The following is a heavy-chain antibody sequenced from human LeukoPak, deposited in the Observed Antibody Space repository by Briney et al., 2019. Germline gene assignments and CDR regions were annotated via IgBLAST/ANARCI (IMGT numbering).Heavy chain of an antibody. D-gene: IGHD3-3*01. CDR2: IYHSGSGST. J-gene: IGHJ6*02. CDR1: GGSISGGGHS. Sequence: PSETLSLTCTVSGGSISGGGHSWSWIRQPPGKGLEWIGYIYHSGSGSTYYNPSLKSRVTIDKSKNQFSLKLNSVTAADTAVYYCARINDFWSGPTLDVWGQGTTVTVSS. V-gene: IGHV4-30-2*01. CDR3: ARINDFWSGPTLDV.